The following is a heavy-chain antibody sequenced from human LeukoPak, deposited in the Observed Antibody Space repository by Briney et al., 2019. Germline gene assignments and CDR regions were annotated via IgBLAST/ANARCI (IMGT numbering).Heavy chain of an antibody. Sequence: SETLSLTCTVSGGSITSYFWSWIRQPAGKGLEWIGRIYTSDNTDYNPSLKSRVTMSLDTSKNQFSLNLNSVTAADTAMYYCARGGVLDAFDIWGQGTMVTVSS. CDR3: ARGGVLDAFDI. J-gene: IGHJ3*02. D-gene: IGHD3-16*01. V-gene: IGHV4-4*07. CDR1: GGSITSYF. CDR2: IYTSDNT.